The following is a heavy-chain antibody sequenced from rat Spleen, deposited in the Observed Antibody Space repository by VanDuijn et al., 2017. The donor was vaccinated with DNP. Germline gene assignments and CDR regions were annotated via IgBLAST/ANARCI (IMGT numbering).Heavy chain of an antibody. V-gene: IGHV5-58*01. CDR2: INTDGGNT. D-gene: IGHD1-6*01. CDR1: GFTFSNRW. J-gene: IGHJ2*01. Sequence: EVQLVETGGGLVQPGRSLRLSCVTSGFTFSNRWMFWIRQAPGKGLEWMASINTDGGNTYYPDSVKGRFTISRDNAENTVSLQLNSLRSEDTATYYCARGDILRSFDYWGQGVMVTVSS. CDR3: ARGDILRSFDY.